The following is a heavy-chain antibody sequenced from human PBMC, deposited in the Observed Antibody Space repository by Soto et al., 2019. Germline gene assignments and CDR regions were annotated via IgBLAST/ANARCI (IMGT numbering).Heavy chain of an antibody. CDR3: ARASTTVTTLDY. CDR2: IYHSGST. J-gene: IGHJ4*02. V-gene: IGHV4-30-2*01. D-gene: IGHD4-17*01. Sequence: QLQLQESGSGLVKPSQTLSLTCAVSGGSISSGGYSWSWIRQPPGKGLEWIGYIYHSGSTYYNPSPKSRVTISVDRSKNQFSLTLSSVTAADTAVYYWARASTTVTTLDYWGQGTLVTVSS. CDR1: GGSISSGGYS.